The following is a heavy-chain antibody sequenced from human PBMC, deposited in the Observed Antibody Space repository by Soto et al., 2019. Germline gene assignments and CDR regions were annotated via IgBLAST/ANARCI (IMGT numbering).Heavy chain of an antibody. CDR2: ISGSGGST. J-gene: IGHJ4*02. V-gene: IGHV3-23*01. Sequence: EVQLLESGGGLVQPGGSLRLSCAASGFTFSSYAMSWVRQAPGKGLEWVSAISGSGGSTYYADSVKGRFTISRDNSKNTLYLQMNSLRAEDTAVYYCAKDGRYSSSWYGDPYYFDYWGQGTLVTVSS. CDR3: AKDGRYSSSWYGDPYYFDY. D-gene: IGHD6-13*01. CDR1: GFTFSSYA.